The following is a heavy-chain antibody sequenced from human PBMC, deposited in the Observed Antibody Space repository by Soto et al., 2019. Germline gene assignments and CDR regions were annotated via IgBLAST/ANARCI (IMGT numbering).Heavy chain of an antibody. CDR3: ARVGVAAAGHNWFDP. CDR2: IYTSGST. D-gene: IGHD6-13*01. V-gene: IGHV4-4*07. Sequence: SETLSLTCTVSGGSISSYYWSWIRQPAGKGLEWIGRIYTSGSTNYNPSLKSRVTMSVDTSKNQFSLKLSSVTAADTAVYYCARVGVAAAGHNWFDPWGQGTLVTVSS. CDR1: GGSISSYY. J-gene: IGHJ5*02.